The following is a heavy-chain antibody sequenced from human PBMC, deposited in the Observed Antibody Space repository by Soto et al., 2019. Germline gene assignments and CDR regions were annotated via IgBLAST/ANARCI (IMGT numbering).Heavy chain of an antibody. V-gene: IGHV4-34*01. D-gene: IGHD6-13*01. CDR1: GGSFSGYY. J-gene: IGHJ4*02. Sequence: PSETLSLTCAVYGGSFSGYYWSWIRQPPGKGLEWIGEINHSGSTNYNPSLKSRVTISVDTSKNQFSLKLSSVTAADTAVYYCARGTLAAAWYFDYWGQGTLVTVSS. CDR2: INHSGST. CDR3: ARGTLAAAWYFDY.